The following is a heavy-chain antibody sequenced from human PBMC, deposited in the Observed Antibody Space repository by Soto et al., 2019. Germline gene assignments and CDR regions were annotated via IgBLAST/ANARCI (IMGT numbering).Heavy chain of an antibody. V-gene: IGHV1-69*04. J-gene: IGHJ4*02. CDR3: ARDSELKAGTDDY. Sequence: QAPGQGLEWMGRIIPVLGIANYAQKFQGRVTITADKSTSTAYMELSSLRSEDTAVYYCARDSELKAGTDDYWGQGTLVTVSS. D-gene: IGHD6-19*01. CDR2: IIPVLGIA.